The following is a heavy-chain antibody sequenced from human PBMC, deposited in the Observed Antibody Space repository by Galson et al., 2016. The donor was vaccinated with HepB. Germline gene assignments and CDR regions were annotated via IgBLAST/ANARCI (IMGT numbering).Heavy chain of an antibody. CDR3: ATGIVVAGKYYYYYMDV. V-gene: IGHV4-39*05. D-gene: IGHD6-19*01. CDR1: GGSISSDYY. CDR2: IYSNEDT. J-gene: IGHJ6*03. Sequence: ETPSLTCIVSGGSISSDYYWGWIRQSPGRGLEWIGSIYSNEDTFYSPSLKSRVTISVDTSKNQFSLRLNSVTAADTGVYYCATGIVVAGKYYYYYMDVWGKGTTVTVSS.